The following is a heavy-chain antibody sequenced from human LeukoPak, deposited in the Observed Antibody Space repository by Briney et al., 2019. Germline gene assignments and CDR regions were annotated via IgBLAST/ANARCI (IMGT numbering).Heavy chain of an antibody. J-gene: IGHJ4*02. CDR3: AKGRGPYYYASGSSVDY. Sequence: GRSLRLSCAASGFTFDDYAMHWVRQAPGKCLEWVSSLSWNSGSIDYADSVKGRFTISRDNAKNSLYLQMNSLRAEDTALYYCAKGRGPYYYASGSSVDYWGQGTLVTVSS. V-gene: IGHV3-9*01. CDR2: LSWNSGSI. CDR1: GFTFDDYA. D-gene: IGHD3-10*01.